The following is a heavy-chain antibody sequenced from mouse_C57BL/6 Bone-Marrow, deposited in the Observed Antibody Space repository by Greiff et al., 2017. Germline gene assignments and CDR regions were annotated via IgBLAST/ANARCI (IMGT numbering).Heavy chain of an antibody. J-gene: IGHJ4*01. D-gene: IGHD6-1*01. CDR1: GYTFTSYW. Sequence: QVQLQQPGAELVMPGASVKLSCKASGYTFTSYWMHWVKQRPGQGLEWIGEIDPSDSYTNYNQKFKGKSTLTVDKYSSTAYMQLSSLTSEDSAVYYCARGLKRYYAMDYWGQGTSVTVSS. CDR2: IDPSDSYT. V-gene: IGHV1-69*01. CDR3: ARGLKRYYAMDY.